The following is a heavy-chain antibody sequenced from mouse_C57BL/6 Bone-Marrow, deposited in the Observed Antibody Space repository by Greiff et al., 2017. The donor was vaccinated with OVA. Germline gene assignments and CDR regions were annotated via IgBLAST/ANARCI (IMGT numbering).Heavy chain of an antibody. J-gene: IGHJ4*01. CDR3: ARSKRLTLYYYAMDY. Sequence: EVKLQQSGPVLVKPGASVKMSCKASGYTFTDYYMNWVKQSHGKSLEWIGVINPYNGGTSYNQKFKGKATLTVDKSSSTAYMELNSLTSEDSAVYYCARSKRLTLYYYAMDYWGQGTSVTVSS. V-gene: IGHV1-19*01. CDR2: INPYNGGT. CDR1: GYTFTDYY. D-gene: IGHD2-2*01.